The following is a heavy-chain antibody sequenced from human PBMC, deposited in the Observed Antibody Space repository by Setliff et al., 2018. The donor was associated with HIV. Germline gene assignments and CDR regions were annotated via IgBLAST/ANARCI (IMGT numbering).Heavy chain of an antibody. J-gene: IGHJ4*02. Sequence: SETLSLTCTVSGGSISSSSYYWGWIRQPPGKGLEWIGSIYYSGSTYYNPSLKSRVTISVDTSKNQFSLTVSSVTAADTAVYYCAREIPYSYGGRGHPLWGQGTLVTVS. CDR3: AREIPYSYGGRGHPL. CDR2: IYYSGST. CDR1: GGSISSSSYY. V-gene: IGHV4-39*01. D-gene: IGHD3-22*01.